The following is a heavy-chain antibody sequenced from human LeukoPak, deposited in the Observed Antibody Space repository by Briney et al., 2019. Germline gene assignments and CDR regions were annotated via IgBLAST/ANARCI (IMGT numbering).Heavy chain of an antibody. D-gene: IGHD3-9*01. Sequence: GGSLRLSCAASRFTFSTYAMHWVRQAPGKGLEWVAVISYDGNSKYYADSVRGRFTISRDNSKNTLYLQMNSLRREDTAVYYCARDGERNYDTLTGYSSPSYYFESWGQGTLVIVSS. V-gene: IGHV3-30-3*01. CDR2: ISYDGNSK. CDR1: RFTFSTYA. CDR3: ARDGERNYDTLTGYSSPSYYFES. J-gene: IGHJ4*02.